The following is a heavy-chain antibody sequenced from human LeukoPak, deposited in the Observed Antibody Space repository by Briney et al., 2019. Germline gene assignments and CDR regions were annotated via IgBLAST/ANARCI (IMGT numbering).Heavy chain of an antibody. V-gene: IGHV4-59*01. D-gene: IGHD3-9*01. CDR2: IYYSWST. Sequence: PSETLSLTCTVSGGSISNYYWSWIRQPPGKGLEWIGYIYYSWSTNYNPSLKSRVTISVDTSKNQFSLKLSSVTAADTAVYYCARRAIFAPYNWFDPWGQGTLVTVSS. CDR3: ARRAIFAPYNWFDP. CDR1: GGSISNYY. J-gene: IGHJ5*02.